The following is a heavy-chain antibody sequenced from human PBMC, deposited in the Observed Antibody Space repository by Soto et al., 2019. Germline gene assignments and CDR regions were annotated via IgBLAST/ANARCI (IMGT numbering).Heavy chain of an antibody. Sequence: SETLSLTCTVSGGTINDHFWSWIRQHGGRELEWSGYIDISGTTTYNPALKSRVTLSIDPPKSQLSLKLSSVTAAYTAVCYCARINGCAPDFWGQGTLVTVSS. CDR1: GGTINDHF. CDR3: ARINGCAPDF. CDR2: IDISGTT. D-gene: IGHD2-8*01. J-gene: IGHJ4*02. V-gene: IGHV4-4*07.